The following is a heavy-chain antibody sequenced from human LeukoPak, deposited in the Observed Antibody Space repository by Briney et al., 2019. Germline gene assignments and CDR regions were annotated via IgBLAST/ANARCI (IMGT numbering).Heavy chain of an antibody. V-gene: IGHV3-49*04. Sequence: GGSLRLSCTTSGFIFGDYAMSWVRQAPGKGLEWVSLIRGRVYGATTEYAASVKGRFAMSRDDSKSIAYLQMNSLKSEDTAMYYCSRERAGVFQYWGQGVLVTVSS. CDR1: GFIFGDYA. CDR3: SRERAGVFQY. CDR2: IRGRVYGATT. J-gene: IGHJ4*02.